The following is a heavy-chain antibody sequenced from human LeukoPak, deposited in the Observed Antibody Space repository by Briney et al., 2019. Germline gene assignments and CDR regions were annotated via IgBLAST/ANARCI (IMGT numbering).Heavy chain of an antibody. CDR2: ISYDGSNK. CDR3: ARGYSSSWYGGLVY. V-gene: IGHV3-30-3*01. J-gene: IGHJ4*02. CDR1: GFTFSSYA. Sequence: PGGSPRLSCAASGFTFSSYAMHWVRQASGKGLEWVAVISYDGSNKYYADSVKGRFTISRDNSKNTLYLQMNSLRAEDTAVYYCARGYSSSWYGGLVYWGQGTLVTVSS. D-gene: IGHD6-13*01.